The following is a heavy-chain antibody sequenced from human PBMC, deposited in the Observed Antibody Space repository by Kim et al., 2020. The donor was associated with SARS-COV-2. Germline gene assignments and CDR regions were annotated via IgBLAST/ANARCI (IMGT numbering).Heavy chain of an antibody. V-gene: IGHV3-43*01. CDR3: AKDIGNSLYYYGMDV. Sequence: DSVKGRFTISRDNSKNSLYLQMNSLGTEDTALYYCAKDIGNSLYYYGMDVWGQGTTVTVSS. D-gene: IGHD4-4*01. J-gene: IGHJ6*02.